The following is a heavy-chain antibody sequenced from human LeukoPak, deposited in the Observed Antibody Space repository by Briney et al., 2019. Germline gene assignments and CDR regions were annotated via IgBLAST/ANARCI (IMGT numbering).Heavy chain of an antibody. Sequence: KPSETLSLTCTVSGGSISSYYWSWIRQPPGKGLEWIGYIYHSGCTNYNPSLKSRVTISIDTSQNQFSLKPSSVTAADTAVYYCARSNEGYCSGGSCYSGYYYYMDVWGKGTTVTVSS. CDR2: IYHSGCT. CDR1: GGSISSYY. J-gene: IGHJ6*03. CDR3: ARSNEGYCSGGSCYSGYYYYMDV. V-gene: IGHV4-59*01. D-gene: IGHD2-15*01.